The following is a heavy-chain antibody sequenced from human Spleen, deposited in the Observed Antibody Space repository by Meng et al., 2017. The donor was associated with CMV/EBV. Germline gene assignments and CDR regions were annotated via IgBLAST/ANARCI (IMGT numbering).Heavy chain of an antibody. Sequence: FISYSIIWVRQAPGHGLEWMGKISPAIGVRKYAQKFQGRVAMTADKSTSTAYMELSSLTYNDTAVYYCARGADDYDDYGLGSLCFDPWGQGTLVTVSS. V-gene: IGHV1-69*02. D-gene: IGHD3-16*01. CDR2: ISPAIGVR. CDR1: FISYS. CDR3: ARGADDYDDYGLGSLCFDP. J-gene: IGHJ5*02.